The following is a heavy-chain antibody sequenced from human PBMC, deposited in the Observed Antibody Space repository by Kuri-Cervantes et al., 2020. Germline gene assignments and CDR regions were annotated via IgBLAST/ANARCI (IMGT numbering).Heavy chain of an antibody. CDR3: TKGSGGYVATMDV. Sequence: GGSLRLSCAASGFTFDDYAMHWVRQVPGKGLEWVSGISWNSGDIGYADSVKGRFTISRDNRKNSLYLQMNSLRSEDTALYYCTKGSGGYVATMDVWGQGTTVTVSS. D-gene: IGHD6-25*01. V-gene: IGHV3-9*01. CDR1: GFTFDDYA. CDR2: ISWNSGDI. J-gene: IGHJ6*02.